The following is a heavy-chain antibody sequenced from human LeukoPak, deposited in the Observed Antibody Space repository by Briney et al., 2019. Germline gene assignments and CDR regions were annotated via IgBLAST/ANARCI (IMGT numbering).Heavy chain of an antibody. V-gene: IGHV1-18*01. J-gene: IGHJ4*02. CDR2: ISAYNGNT. CDR1: GYTFTSYG. D-gene: IGHD3-22*01. Sequence: ASVKVSCKASGYTFTSYGISWVRQAPGQRLEWMGWISAYNGNTNYAQKLQGRVTMTTDTSTSTAYMELRSLRSDGTALYHCARDGGYYLFDYWGQGTLVTVSS. CDR3: ARDGGYYLFDY.